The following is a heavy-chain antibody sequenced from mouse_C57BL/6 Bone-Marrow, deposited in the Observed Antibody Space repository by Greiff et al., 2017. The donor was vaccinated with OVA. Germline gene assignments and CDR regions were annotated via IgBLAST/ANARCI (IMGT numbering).Heavy chain of an antibody. D-gene: IGHD1-1*01. CDR1: GYTFTGYE. CDR2: IGPDTGGT. CDR3: KDEYDGSSYGYCEV. Sequence: QVQLQQSGAELVRPGASVTLSCKASGYTFTGYEMHWVKQTPVHGLEWIGAIGPDTGGTAYTQKFKGTAILTADKSSSTAYMELCSLTAEDAAVYYCKDEYDGSSYGYCEVWGTGTTVTVSS. J-gene: IGHJ1*03. V-gene: IGHV1-15*01.